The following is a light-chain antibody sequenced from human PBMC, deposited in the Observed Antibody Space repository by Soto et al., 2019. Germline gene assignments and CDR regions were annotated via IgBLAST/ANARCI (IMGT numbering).Light chain of an antibody. V-gene: IGLV2-14*01. CDR2: EVS. CDR3: ASYSSTSTPFV. J-gene: IGLJ1*01. CDR1: SSDVGGYNY. Sequence: QSALTQPASVSGSPGQSITISCTGTSSDVGGYNYVSWYQQYPGKAPKLMIYEVSNRPSGVSDRFSGSKSGNTASLTISGLQAADEADYYCASYSSTSTPFVFGTGTKVTVL.